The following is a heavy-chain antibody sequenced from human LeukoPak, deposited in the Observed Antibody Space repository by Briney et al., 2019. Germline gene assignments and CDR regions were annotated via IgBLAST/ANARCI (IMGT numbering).Heavy chain of an antibody. CDR1: GFTFSSYW. J-gene: IGHJ3*02. CDR3: ARDEGYCSSTSCSEGGAFDI. D-gene: IGHD2-2*01. Sequence: GGSLRLSCAASGFTFSSYWMSWVRQAPGKGLEWVANIKQDGSEKYYVDSVKGRFTISRDNAKNSLYLQMNSLRAEDTAVYYCARDEGYCSSTSCSEGGAFDIWGQGTMVTVSS. V-gene: IGHV3-7*01. CDR2: IKQDGSEK.